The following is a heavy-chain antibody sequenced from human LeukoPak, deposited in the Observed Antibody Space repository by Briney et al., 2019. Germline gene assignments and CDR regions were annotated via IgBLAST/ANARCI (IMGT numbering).Heavy chain of an antibody. Sequence: SVQVPCKASGGTFSSYAISWVRQAPGQGLEWMGGIIPIFGTANYAQKFQGRVTITADESTSTAYMELSSLRSEDTAVYYCARSGVVDYLFDYWGQGTLVTVSS. CDR3: ARSGVVDYLFDY. D-gene: IGHD3-16*01. CDR1: GGTFSSYA. J-gene: IGHJ4*02. V-gene: IGHV1-69*01. CDR2: IIPIFGTA.